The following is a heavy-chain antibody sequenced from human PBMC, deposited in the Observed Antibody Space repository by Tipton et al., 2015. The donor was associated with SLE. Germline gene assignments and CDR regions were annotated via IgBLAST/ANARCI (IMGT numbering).Heavy chain of an antibody. V-gene: IGHV4-39*07. CDR1: GGSIRSSRHF. CDR2: LYYSGNT. J-gene: IGHJ5*02. CDR3: ARDLNYYGSGSYKGWFDP. D-gene: IGHD3-10*01. Sequence: LRLSCTVSGGSIRSSRHFWGWIRQPPGKGLEWIGVLYYSGNTYYNPSLKSPVTLSIDTSKNQFSLKLSSVTAADTAVYYCARDLNYYGSGSYKGWFDPWGQGTLVTVSS.